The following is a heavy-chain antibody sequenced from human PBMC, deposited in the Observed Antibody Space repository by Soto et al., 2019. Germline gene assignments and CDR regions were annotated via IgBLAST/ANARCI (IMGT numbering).Heavy chain of an antibody. V-gene: IGHV1-69*08. Sequence: QVQLVQSGAEVKKPGSSVKVSCKASGGTFSSYTISWVRQAPGQGLEWMGRIIPILGIANYAQKFQGRVTITADKSTSTAYMELSSLRSEYTAVYYCARDKSQGYSSGPQTYWGQGTLVTVSS. CDR3: ARDKSQGYSSGPQTY. J-gene: IGHJ4*02. CDR1: GGTFSSYT. CDR2: IIPILGIA. D-gene: IGHD6-19*01.